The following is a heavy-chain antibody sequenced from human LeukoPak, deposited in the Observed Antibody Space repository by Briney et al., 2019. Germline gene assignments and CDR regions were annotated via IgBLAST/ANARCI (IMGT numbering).Heavy chain of an antibody. CDR2: IKSDGSFT. V-gene: IGHV3-74*01. Sequence: GGSLRLSCTASGFAFSGYWMHWVRQAPGKGLVWVSCIKSDGSFTSIADSAKGRFTISRDNAKNTVYLQMNSLRAEDTAVYYCVRDNRSYNFDYWGQGTLVAVSP. D-gene: IGHD3-10*01. CDR1: GFAFSGYW. J-gene: IGHJ4*02. CDR3: VRDNRSYNFDY.